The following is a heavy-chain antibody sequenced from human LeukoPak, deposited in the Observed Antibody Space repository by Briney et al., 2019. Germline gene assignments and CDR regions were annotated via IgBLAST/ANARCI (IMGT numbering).Heavy chain of an antibody. V-gene: IGHV4-39*01. CDR3: ARLFSRGWPYYYGLGA. J-gene: IGHJ6*02. D-gene: IGHD6-19*01. Sequence: SSETPSLTCTVSGGSISSSSYYWGWIRQPPGKGLEWIGCVYYGGDAYYNPSLKSRVTISADLSKNQFSLSLISVTAADTALYYCARLFSRGWPYYYGLGAWGQGTTVTVSS. CDR2: VYYGGDA. CDR1: GGSISSSSYY.